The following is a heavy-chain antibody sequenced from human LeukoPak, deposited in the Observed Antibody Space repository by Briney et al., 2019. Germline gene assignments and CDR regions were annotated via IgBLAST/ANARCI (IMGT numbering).Heavy chain of an antibody. Sequence: GGSLRLSCAASGFTFSDYYVSWIRQAPGKGLEWVSYISSSGSTIYYADSVKGRFTISRDNAKNSLYLQMNSLRAEDTAVYYCARVVGGSGSYYLYFDYWGQGTLVTVSS. D-gene: IGHD3-10*01. J-gene: IGHJ4*02. CDR2: ISSSGSTI. V-gene: IGHV3-11*01. CDR1: GFTFSDYY. CDR3: ARVVGGSGSYYLYFDY.